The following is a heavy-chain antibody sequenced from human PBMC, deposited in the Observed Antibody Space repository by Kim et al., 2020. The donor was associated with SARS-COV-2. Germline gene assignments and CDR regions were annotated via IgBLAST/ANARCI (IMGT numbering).Heavy chain of an antibody. J-gene: IGHJ6*02. Sequence: ASVKVSCKASGYTFTSYAMHWVRQAPGQRLEWMGWINAGNGNTKYSQKFQGRVTITRDTSASTAYMELSSLRSEDTAVYYCARELHYGSGISYYYYGMDVWGQGTTVTVSS. D-gene: IGHD3-10*01. CDR2: INAGNGNT. V-gene: IGHV1-3*01. CDR3: ARELHYGSGISYYYYGMDV. CDR1: GYTFTSYA.